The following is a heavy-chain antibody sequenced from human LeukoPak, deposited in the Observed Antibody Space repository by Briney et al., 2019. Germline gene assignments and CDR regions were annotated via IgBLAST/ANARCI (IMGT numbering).Heavy chain of an antibody. J-gene: IGHJ6*03. V-gene: IGHV3-48*03. CDR1: GFTFSSYE. D-gene: IGHD3-22*01. CDR2: ISSSGSTI. Sequence: GGSLRLSCAASGFTFSSYEMNWVRQAPGKGLEWVSYISSSGSTIYYADSVKGRFTISRDNAKNSLYLQMNSLRAEDTAVYYCAKDLSVVMASGYMDVWGKGTPVTVS. CDR3: AKDLSVVMASGYMDV.